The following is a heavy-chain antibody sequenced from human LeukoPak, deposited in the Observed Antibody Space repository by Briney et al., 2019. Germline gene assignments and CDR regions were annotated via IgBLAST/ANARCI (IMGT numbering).Heavy chain of an antibody. CDR1: GFTFDDYA. J-gene: IGHJ4*02. CDR2: ISWNSGGI. Sequence: GGSLRLSCAASGFTFDDYAMNWVRQAPGKGLEWVSGISWNSGGIGYADSVKGRFTISRDNSKNTLYLQMNSLRAEDTAVYYCAKQYSSGWYLFDYWGQGTLVTVSS. D-gene: IGHD6-19*01. CDR3: AKQYSSGWYLFDY. V-gene: IGHV3-9*01.